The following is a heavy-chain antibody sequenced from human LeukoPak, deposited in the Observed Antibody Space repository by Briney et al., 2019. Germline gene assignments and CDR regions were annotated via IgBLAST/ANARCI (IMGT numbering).Heavy chain of an antibody. CDR2: INHSGST. CDR1: GGSFSGYY. V-gene: IGHV4-34*01. Sequence: PSETLPLTCAVYGGSFSGYYWSWIRQPPGKGLEWIGEINHSGSTNYNPSLKSRVTISVDTSKNQFSLKLSSVTAADTAVYYCARGPRAYYYDSSGYYSRITFDYWGQGTLVTVSS. J-gene: IGHJ4*02. CDR3: ARGPRAYYYDSSGYYSRITFDY. D-gene: IGHD3-22*01.